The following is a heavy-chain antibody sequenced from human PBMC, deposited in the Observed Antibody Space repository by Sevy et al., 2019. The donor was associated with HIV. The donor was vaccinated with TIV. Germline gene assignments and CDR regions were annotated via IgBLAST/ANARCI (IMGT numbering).Heavy chain of an antibody. D-gene: IGHD2-2*01. V-gene: IGHV4-59*01. CDR1: GGSISSYY. CDR3: ARANYAKGFDY. CDR2: IYYSGST. Sequence: SETLSLTCTVSGGSISSYYWSWIRQPPGKGLEWIGYIYYSGSTNYNPSLKSRVTISVDTSKNQFSLKLSSVTAADTAVYYFARANYAKGFDYWGQGTLVTVSS. J-gene: IGHJ4*02.